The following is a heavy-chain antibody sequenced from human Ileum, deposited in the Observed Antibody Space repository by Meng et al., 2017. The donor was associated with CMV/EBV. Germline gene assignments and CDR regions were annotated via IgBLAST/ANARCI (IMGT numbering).Heavy chain of an antibody. CDR3: ATLRFLEWFFDY. Sequence: SCAASGFAVSSQYMTWVRQAPGKGLEWVSLIYTGGSTYYADFVQGRFTISRDNSKNTLYLQMNSLRPEDTAVYYCATLRFLEWFFDYWGQGTLVTVSS. CDR2: IYTGGST. V-gene: IGHV3-53*01. J-gene: IGHJ4*02. CDR1: GFAVSSQY. D-gene: IGHD3-3*01.